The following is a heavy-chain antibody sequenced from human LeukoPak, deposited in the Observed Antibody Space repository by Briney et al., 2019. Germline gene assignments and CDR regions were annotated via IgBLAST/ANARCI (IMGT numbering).Heavy chain of an antibody. CDR2: IRSSSSYI. Sequence: VGSLRLSCAASGFTFSSYTMNWVRQAPGKGLEWVSSIRSSSSYIYNAESVTGRFTISRDNAKNSLYLQVYSLRAEDTAVYYCATRTDDAFDIWGQGTMVTVSS. D-gene: IGHD1-14*01. CDR1: GFTFSSYT. CDR3: ATRTDDAFDI. J-gene: IGHJ3*02. V-gene: IGHV3-21*01.